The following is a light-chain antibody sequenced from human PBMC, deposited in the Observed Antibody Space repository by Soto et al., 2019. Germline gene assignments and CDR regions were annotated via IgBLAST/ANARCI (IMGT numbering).Light chain of an antibody. CDR2: DVT. J-gene: IGLJ1*01. Sequence: QSVLTQPASVSGSPGQSIIISCTGTTSDIGGYNYVSWYQQHPGKAPKLMIYDVTRRPSGVSNRFSGSKSGNTASLTISGLQAEDEADYYCSSDISSSAPYVFGTGTKVTVL. CDR1: TSDIGGYNY. V-gene: IGLV2-14*01. CDR3: SSDISSSAPYV.